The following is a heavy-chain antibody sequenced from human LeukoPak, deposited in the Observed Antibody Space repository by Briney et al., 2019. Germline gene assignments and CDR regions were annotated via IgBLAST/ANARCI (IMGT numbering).Heavy chain of an antibody. V-gene: IGHV4-39*07. CDR2: IYYSGST. J-gene: IGHJ6*02. CDR3: ARVGGTNYYYYGMDV. Sequence: SETLSLTCTVSGGSISGSSYYWGWIRQPPGKGLEWIGSIYYSGSTYYNPSLKSRVTISVDTSKNQFSLKLSSVTAADTAVYYCARVGGTNYYYYGMDVWGQGTTVTVSS. D-gene: IGHD1-1*01. CDR1: GGSISGSSYY.